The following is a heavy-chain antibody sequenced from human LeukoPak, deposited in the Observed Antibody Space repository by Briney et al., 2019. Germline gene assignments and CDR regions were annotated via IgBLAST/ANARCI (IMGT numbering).Heavy chain of an antibody. CDR1: GGGFTFSSHA. CDR2: LIPIYGSP. J-gene: IGHJ3*02. CDR3: AGFFYDNSGDAFDI. V-gene: IGHV1-69*13. D-gene: IGHD3-22*01. Sequence: SVKVSCKTSGGGFTFSSHAISWVRQAPGQGLEWMGGLIPIYGSPNYAQKFQGRLTITSDESTRTVYMELSSLRPEDSAVHYCAGFFYDNSGDAFDIWGQGTMVTVSS.